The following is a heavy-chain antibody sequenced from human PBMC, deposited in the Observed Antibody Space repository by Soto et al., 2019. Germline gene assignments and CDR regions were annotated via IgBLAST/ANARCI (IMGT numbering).Heavy chain of an antibody. CDR3: ARERGVGATPLCAFDI. Sequence: SETLSLTCAVYGGSFRGYYWSWIRQPPGKGLEWIGEINHSGSTNYNPSLKSRVTISVDTSKNQFSLKLSSVTAADTAVYYCARERGVGATPLCAFDIWGQGTMVT. CDR2: INHSGST. D-gene: IGHD1-26*01. J-gene: IGHJ3*02. CDR1: GGSFRGYY. V-gene: IGHV4-34*01.